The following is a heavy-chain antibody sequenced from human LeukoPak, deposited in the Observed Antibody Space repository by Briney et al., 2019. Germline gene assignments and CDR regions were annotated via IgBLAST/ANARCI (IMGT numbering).Heavy chain of an antibody. CDR1: GFTFSDYY. D-gene: IGHD2-21*02. J-gene: IGHJ3*02. Sequence: NTGGSLRLSCAASGFTFSDYYMSWIRQAPGKGLEWVSYISSSGSNIYYADSVKGRFTISRDNAKNSLYLQMNSLRAEDTAVYYCARLAYCGGDCYLDAFDIWGQGTMVTVSS. CDR3: ARLAYCGGDCYLDAFDI. CDR2: ISSSGSNI. V-gene: IGHV3-11*01.